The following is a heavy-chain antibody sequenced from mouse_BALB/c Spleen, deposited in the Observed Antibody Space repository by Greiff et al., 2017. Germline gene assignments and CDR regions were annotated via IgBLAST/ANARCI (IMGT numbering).Heavy chain of an antibody. CDR2: ISSGSSTI. D-gene: IGHD1-1*01. CDR1: GFTFSSFG. Sequence: EVQLVESGGGLVQPGGSRKLSCAASGFTFSSFGMHWVRQAPEKGLEWVAYISSGSSTIYYADTVKGRFTISRDNPKNTLFLQMTSLRSEDTAMYYCARWDYYGSSYGYAMDYWGQGTSVTVSS. CDR3: ARWDYYGSSYGYAMDY. V-gene: IGHV5-17*02. J-gene: IGHJ4*01.